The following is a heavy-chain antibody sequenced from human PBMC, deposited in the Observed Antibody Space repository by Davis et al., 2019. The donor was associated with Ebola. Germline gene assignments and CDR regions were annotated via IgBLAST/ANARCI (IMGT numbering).Heavy chain of an antibody. CDR3: ARDRDEHYYDSSGYSP. CDR1: GGSFSGYY. Sequence: PSETLSLTCAVYGGSFSGYYWSWIRQPPGKGLEWIGEINHSGSTNYNPSLKSRVTISVDTSKNQFSLKLSSVTAADTAVYYCARDRDEHYYDSSGYSPWGQGTLVTVSS. V-gene: IGHV4-34*01. CDR2: INHSGST. J-gene: IGHJ5*02. D-gene: IGHD3-22*01.